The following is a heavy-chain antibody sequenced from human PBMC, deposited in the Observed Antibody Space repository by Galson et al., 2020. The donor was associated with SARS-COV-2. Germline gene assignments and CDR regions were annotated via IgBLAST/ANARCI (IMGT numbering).Heavy chain of an antibody. CDR1: GGSIRSSSYY. J-gene: IGHJ3*02. Sequence: SETLSLTCTVSGGSIRSSSYYWGWIRQPPGKGLEWIGSIYYSGSTYYNPSLKSRVTISVDTSKNQFSLKLSSVTAADTAVYYCARILLWFGELLELDAFDIWGQGTMVTVSS. V-gene: IGHV4-39*01. CDR3: ARILLWFGELLELDAFDI. D-gene: IGHD3-10*01. CDR2: IYYSGST.